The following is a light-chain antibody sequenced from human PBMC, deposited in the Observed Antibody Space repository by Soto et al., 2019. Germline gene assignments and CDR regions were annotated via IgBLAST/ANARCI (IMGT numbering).Light chain of an antibody. Sequence: EIVMTQSPATLSVSPGERATLSCRASQSVNSNLAWYQQKPGQAPRFLIYGASTRATGIPARFSGSGSGTEFTLTISSLQSEDFAVYYCQQYNNWPPRYTFGQGTKLEIK. CDR3: QQYNNWPPRYT. CDR1: QSVNSN. CDR2: GAS. V-gene: IGKV3-15*01. J-gene: IGKJ2*01.